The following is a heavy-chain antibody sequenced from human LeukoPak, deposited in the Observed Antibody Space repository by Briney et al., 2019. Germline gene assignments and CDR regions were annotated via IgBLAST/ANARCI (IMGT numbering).Heavy chain of an antibody. CDR2: IHPGDSDT. CDR3: ARHTSTLACYGSGNSPYYGMDV. J-gene: IGHJ6*02. D-gene: IGHD3-10*01. CDR1: GYTFTRYW. V-gene: IGHV5-51*01. Sequence: GESLKISCKASGYTFTRYWIAWVRQMPGKGLEWMGIIHPGDSDTKYGPSFQGQVTISADKSISTAYLQWSSLKASDTAMYYCARHTSTLACYGSGNSPYYGMDVWGQGTTVTVSS.